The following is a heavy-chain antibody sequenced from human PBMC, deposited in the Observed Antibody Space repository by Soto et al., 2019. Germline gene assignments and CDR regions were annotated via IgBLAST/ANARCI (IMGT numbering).Heavy chain of an antibody. CDR1: GFTFSYYW. J-gene: IGHJ3*01. CDR3: ARGDRRAFDL. Sequence: EVQLVESGGGLVRPGGSLRLSCAASGFTFSYYWMHWVRQAPGKGLVWVSRIHSDGSSTTYADFVKGRFIISRDNARNTVDLQMNSVRVEDTAVYYFARGDRRAFDLWGQGTGVTVSS. V-gene: IGHV3-74*01. CDR2: IHSDGSST.